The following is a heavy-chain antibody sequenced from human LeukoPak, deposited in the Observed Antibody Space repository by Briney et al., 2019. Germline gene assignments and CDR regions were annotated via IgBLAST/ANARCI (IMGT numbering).Heavy chain of an antibody. CDR3: VRDFGYCSGGNCYTVLDY. Sequence: GGSLRLSCAASGFTFSTYAMSWVRQAPGKGLEWVANIKRDGSEKDYVDSVKGRFTISRDNAKNSLFLQMNNLRAEDTAVYYCVRDFGYCSGGNCYTVLDYWGQGTLVTVSS. D-gene: IGHD2-15*01. V-gene: IGHV3-7*01. J-gene: IGHJ4*02. CDR1: GFTFSTYA. CDR2: IKRDGSEK.